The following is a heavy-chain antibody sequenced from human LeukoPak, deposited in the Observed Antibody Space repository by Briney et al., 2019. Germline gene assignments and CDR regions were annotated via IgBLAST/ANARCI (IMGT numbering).Heavy chain of an antibody. V-gene: IGHV5-51*01. J-gene: IGHJ4*02. Sequence: RGESLKISCEASGYTFSNYWIGWVRQMPGKGLEWMGIIYPDDSNTIYSPSFQGQVTISADKSISTAYLQWSSLKASDTAMYYCARVGSGWYAPFVEYFDYWGQGTLVTDSS. D-gene: IGHD6-19*01. CDR3: ARVGSGWYAPFVEYFDY. CDR2: IYPDDSNT. CDR1: GYTFSNYW.